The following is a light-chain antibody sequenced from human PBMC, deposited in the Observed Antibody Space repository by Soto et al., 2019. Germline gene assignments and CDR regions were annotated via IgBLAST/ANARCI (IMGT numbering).Light chain of an antibody. CDR2: AAS. J-gene: IGKJ2*01. CDR1: QSVGSSY. Sequence: EIVLTQSPGTLSLSPGERATLSCRASQSVGSSYLAWYQQKPGQAPRLLIYAASSMATGIPDRFSGSGSGTDFTLTISRLEPEDFAVYYCQHYGSSMDTFGQGTKVEIK. V-gene: IGKV3-20*01. CDR3: QHYGSSMDT.